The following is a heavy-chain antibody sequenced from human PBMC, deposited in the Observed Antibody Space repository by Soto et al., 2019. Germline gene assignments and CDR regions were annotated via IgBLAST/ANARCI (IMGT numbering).Heavy chain of an antibody. CDR3: AKDPTPSRTYCSGGSCYSPHYYYGMDV. V-gene: IGHV1-8*01. CDR1: GYTFTSYD. D-gene: IGHD2-15*01. J-gene: IGHJ6*02. Sequence: ASVKVSCKASGYTFTSYDINWVRQATGQGLEWMGWMNPNSGNTGYAQKFQGRVTMTRNTSISTAYMELSSLRSEDTAVYYCAKDPTPSRTYCSGGSCYSPHYYYGMDVWGQGTTVTVSS. CDR2: MNPNSGNT.